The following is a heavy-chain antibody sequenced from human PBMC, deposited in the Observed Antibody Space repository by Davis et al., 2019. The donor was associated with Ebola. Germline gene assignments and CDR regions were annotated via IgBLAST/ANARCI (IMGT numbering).Heavy chain of an antibody. CDR1: GFTFRTYD. V-gene: IGHV3-13*01. J-gene: IGHJ4*02. CDR3: ARAQFGDVVLDY. D-gene: IGHD4-17*01. CDR2: IGTAGDT. Sequence: GESLKISCAASGFTFRTYDMHWVRQTTGKGLEWVSVIGTAGDTYYRGSVKGRFTISRENARNSLYLQMNSLTAGDTAVYYCARAQFGDVVLDYWGQGTLVTVS.